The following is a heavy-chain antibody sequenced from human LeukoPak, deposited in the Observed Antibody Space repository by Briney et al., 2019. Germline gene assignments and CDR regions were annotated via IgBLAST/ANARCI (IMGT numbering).Heavy chain of an antibody. Sequence: HPGGSLRLSCAASGFTFSSYAMSWVRQAPGKGLEWVSAISGSGGSTYYADSVKGRFTISRDNSKNTLYLQMNSLRAEDTAVYYCAREQSIFGANYYGIDVWGQGTTVTVSS. D-gene: IGHD3-3*01. V-gene: IGHV3-23*01. CDR2: ISGSGGST. J-gene: IGHJ6*02. CDR1: GFTFSSYA. CDR3: AREQSIFGANYYGIDV.